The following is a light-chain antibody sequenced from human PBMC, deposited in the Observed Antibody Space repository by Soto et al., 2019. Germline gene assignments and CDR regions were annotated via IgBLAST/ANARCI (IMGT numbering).Light chain of an antibody. CDR2: EVT. CDR3: GSSTDTDTLVI. V-gene: IGLV2-14*01. J-gene: IGLJ2*01. Sequence: QSALTQPASVSGSPGQSITISCTGTTSVVGRYKFVSWYQHHPGKAPKLLIFEVTNRPSGVSSRFSGSKSGNTASLTISGLQTEDEATYYCGSSTDTDTLVIFGGGTKVTVL. CDR1: TSVVGRYKF.